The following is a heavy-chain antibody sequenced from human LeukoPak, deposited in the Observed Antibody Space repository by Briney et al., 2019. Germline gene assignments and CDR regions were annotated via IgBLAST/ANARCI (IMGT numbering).Heavy chain of an antibody. CDR3: AKEGCTRCTPFVDY. CDR2: VSPSGDTT. Sequence: PGGSLRLSCAASGFTFSSWAMSWVRQALGKGLEWVSAVSPSGDTTYYADSVKGRFTTSRDNSKNTLYLQMNSLRAEDTAVYYCAKEGCTRCTPFVDYWGQGILVTVSS. D-gene: IGHD2-2*01. V-gene: IGHV3-23*01. CDR1: GFTFSSWA. J-gene: IGHJ4*02.